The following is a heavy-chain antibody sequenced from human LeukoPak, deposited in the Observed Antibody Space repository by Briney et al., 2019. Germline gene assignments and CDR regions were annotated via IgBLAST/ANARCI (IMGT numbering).Heavy chain of an antibody. V-gene: IGHV4-59*01. Sequence: PSETLSLTCTVSGGSISSYYWSWIRQPPGKGLEWIGYIYYSGSTNYNPSLKSRVTISVDTSKNQFSLKLSSVTAADTAVYYRARGRDGYRFPIDYWGQGTLVTVSS. D-gene: IGHD5-24*01. J-gene: IGHJ4*02. CDR3: ARGRDGYRFPIDY. CDR2: IYYSGST. CDR1: GGSISSYY.